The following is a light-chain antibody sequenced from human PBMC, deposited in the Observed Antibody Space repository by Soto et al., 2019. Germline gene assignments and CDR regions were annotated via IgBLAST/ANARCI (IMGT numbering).Light chain of an antibody. CDR2: ATS. V-gene: IGKV3-20*01. J-gene: IGKJ1*01. CDR3: HQYGYSSWT. Sequence: EIVLTQSPGTLSLSPGERATLSCRAGQSVSSNYLAWYQQKPGQAPRLLIYATSSRATGIPDRFSGSGSGTDFTLAISRLEPEDFAVYYCHQYGYSSWTFGQGTKVEIK. CDR1: QSVSSNY.